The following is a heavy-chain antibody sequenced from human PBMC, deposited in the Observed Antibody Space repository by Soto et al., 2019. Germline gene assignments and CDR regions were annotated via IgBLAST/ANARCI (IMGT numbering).Heavy chain of an antibody. CDR3: ARLHNSSDWTDFDF. CDR2: IHYGGAT. J-gene: IGHJ4*02. Sequence: QEQLQESGPGLVMPSETLSLTCTVSGGSISHSYWSWLRLSPGKGLEWIGYIHYGGATTYNPSLKSRVTISLGTPKKHFSLNLRSVTAADTAVYFCARLHNSSDWTDFDFWGQGTRVTVSS. CDR1: GGSISHSY. D-gene: IGHD6-19*01. V-gene: IGHV4-59*08.